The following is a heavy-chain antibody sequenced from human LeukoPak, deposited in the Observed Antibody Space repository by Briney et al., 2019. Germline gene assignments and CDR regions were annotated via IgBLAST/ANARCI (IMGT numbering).Heavy chain of an antibody. CDR2: IYHSGST. J-gene: IGHJ6*03. CDR3: ARDQLGYRLNYMDV. D-gene: IGHD6-6*01. CDR1: GGSISSGDYY. V-gene: IGHV4-30-2*01. Sequence: SQTLSLTCTVSGGSISSGDYYWSWIRQTPGKGLEWIGYIYHSGSTYYNPSLKSRVTISVDTSKNQFSLKLSSVTAADTAVYYGARDQLGYRLNYMDVWGKGTTVTVSS.